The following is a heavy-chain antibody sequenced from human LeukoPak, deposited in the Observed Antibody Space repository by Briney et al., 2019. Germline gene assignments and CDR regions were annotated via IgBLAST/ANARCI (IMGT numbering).Heavy chain of an antibody. CDR1: GYTFTGYY. J-gene: IGHJ3*02. V-gene: IGHV1-2*06. Sequence: ASVKVSCKASGYTFTGYYMHWVRQAPGQGLEWMGRINPNSGGTNYAQKFQGRVTMTRDTSISTACMELSRLRSDDTAVYYCARLDRGSSTTNDAFEIWGQGTMVTVSS. CDR3: ARLDRGSSTTNDAFEI. D-gene: IGHD1-26*01. CDR2: INPNSGGT.